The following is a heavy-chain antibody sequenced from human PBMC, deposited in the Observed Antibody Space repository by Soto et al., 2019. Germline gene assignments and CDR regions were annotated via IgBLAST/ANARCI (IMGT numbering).Heavy chain of an antibody. CDR1: GGTFNMYA. CDR2: IIPIFDTP. CDR3: ARSIGSGGVIGGFDY. D-gene: IGHD3-16*02. J-gene: IGHJ4*02. Sequence: QVQLVQSGAEVRKPGSAVRVSCKASGGTFNMYAMNWVRQAPEQGLEWMAGIIPIFDTPRYSQQFQGRVTITVDESTSTAYMELSSLRSEDTAIYYCARSIGSGGVIGGFDYWGQGTLVTVAS. V-gene: IGHV1-69*01.